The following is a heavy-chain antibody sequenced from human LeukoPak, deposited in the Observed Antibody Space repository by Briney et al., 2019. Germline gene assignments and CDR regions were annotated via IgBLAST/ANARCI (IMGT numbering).Heavy chain of an antibody. CDR2: ISSHKTYI. J-gene: IGHJ4*02. D-gene: IGHD6-19*01. V-gene: IGHV3-21*01. Sequence: GGSLRLSCAASGFTFSSYSMNWVRQAPGKGLEWVSYISSHKTYIYYADSVKDRFTISRDNAKSSLYLQMNSLRAEDTAVYYCAGIGVAGQFDYWGQGTLVTVSS. CDR3: AGIGVAGQFDY. CDR1: GFTFSSYS.